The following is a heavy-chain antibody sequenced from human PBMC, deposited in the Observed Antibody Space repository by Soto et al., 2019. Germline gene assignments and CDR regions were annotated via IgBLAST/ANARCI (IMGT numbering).Heavy chain of an antibody. CDR1: GFTFSSYW. D-gene: IGHD3-9*01. J-gene: IGHJ5*02. V-gene: IGHV3-7*03. CDR3: AREERDILTGYPRLYNWFDP. CDR2: IKQDGSEK. Sequence: EVQLVESGGGLVQPGGSLRLSCAASGFTFSSYWMSWVRQAPGKGLEWVANIKQDGSEKYYVDSVKGRFTISRDNAKNSLYLQMNSLRAEDTAVYYCAREERDILTGYPRLYNWFDPWGQGTLVTVSS.